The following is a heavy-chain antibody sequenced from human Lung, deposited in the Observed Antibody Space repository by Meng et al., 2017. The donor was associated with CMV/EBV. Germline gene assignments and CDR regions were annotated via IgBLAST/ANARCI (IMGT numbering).Heavy chain of an antibody. D-gene: IGHD2-2*01. CDR2: MNPNSGNT. CDR1: GYTFTSYD. CDR3: ATATRLSYCSSTSCYHQDAYYGMDV. Sequence: SVKVSXKASGYTFTSYDINWVRQATGQGLEWMGWMNPNSGNTGYAQKFQGRVTITRNTSISTAYMELSSLRSEDTAVYYCATATRLSYCSSTSCYHQDAYYGMDVWGQGTXVTVSS. J-gene: IGHJ6*02. V-gene: IGHV1-8*03.